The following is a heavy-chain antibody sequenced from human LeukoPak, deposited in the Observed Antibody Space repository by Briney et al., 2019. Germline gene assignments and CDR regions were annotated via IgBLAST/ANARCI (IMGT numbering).Heavy chain of an antibody. CDR1: GYSFTSYW. D-gene: IGHD2-15*01. CDR2: TFPGDSDT. Sequence: GEALQISSQGSGYSFTSYWIGWVRHIPRKGLEWMGITFPGDSDTRYSPYFKSHGTISADKSISTAYLQWTSLKASDTAMYYCTERRGGTNWFNPWGQGTPVTVSS. V-gene: IGHV5-51*01. CDR3: TERRGGTNWFNP. J-gene: IGHJ5*02.